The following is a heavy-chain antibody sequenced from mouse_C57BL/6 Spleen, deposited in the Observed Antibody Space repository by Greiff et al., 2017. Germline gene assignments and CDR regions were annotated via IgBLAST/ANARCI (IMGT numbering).Heavy chain of an antibody. CDR1: GYSFTDYN. V-gene: IGHV1-18*01. CDR2: INPNNGGT. J-gene: IGHJ3*01. Sequence: VQLQQSGPELVKPGASVKIPCKASGYSFTDYNMDWVKQSHGKSLEWIGDINPNNGGTIYNQKFKGKATLTVDKSSSTAYMELRSLTSEDTAVYYCARLGYSAWFAYWGQGTLVTVSA. D-gene: IGHD3-1*01. CDR3: ARLGYSAWFAY.